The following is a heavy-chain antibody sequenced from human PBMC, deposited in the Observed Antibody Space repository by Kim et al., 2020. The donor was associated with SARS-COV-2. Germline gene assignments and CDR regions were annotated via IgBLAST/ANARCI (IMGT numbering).Heavy chain of an antibody. CDR3: ARVTSYYYYYGMDV. CDR1: GGSISSSSYY. J-gene: IGHJ6*02. D-gene: IGHD2-21*02. Sequence: SETLSLTCTVSGGSISSSSYYWGWIRQPPGKGLEWIGSIYYSGSTYYNPSLKSRVTISVDTSKNQFSLKLSSVTAADTAGYHCARVTSYYYYYGMDVWG. CDR2: IYYSGST. V-gene: IGHV4-39*01.